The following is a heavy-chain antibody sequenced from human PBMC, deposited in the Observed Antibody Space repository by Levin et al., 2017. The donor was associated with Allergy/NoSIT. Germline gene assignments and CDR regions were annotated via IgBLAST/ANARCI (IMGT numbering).Heavy chain of an antibody. CDR3: ARSGGPYGAFYD. D-gene: IGHD3-3*01. V-gene: IGHV3-72*01. J-gene: IGHJ4*02. Sequence: GGSLRLSCEASGFTFSDNQMDWVRQAPGKGLDWVARTKNKGERYATVYAASVNGRFTISRHDSQNSLYLQMNNLEAEDTAVYFCARSGGPYGAFYDWGQGTLVTVSS. CDR1: GFTFSDNQ. CDR2: TKNKGERYAT.